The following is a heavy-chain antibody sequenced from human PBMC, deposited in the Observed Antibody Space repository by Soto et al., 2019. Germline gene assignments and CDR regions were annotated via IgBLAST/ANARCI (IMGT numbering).Heavy chain of an antibody. V-gene: IGHV2-5*02. J-gene: IGHJ4*02. CDR2: IYWDDEK. CDR1: GFSLSTRGVG. D-gene: IGHD6-13*01. Sequence: QITLKESGPTLVKPTQTLTLTCTFSGFSLSTRGVGVGWVRQPPGKALEWLTLIYWDDEKRYSPSLKSRLTLTKDTSKTHVVLTMTNNDPVDTATYYCAHRRRYHSTWYMGFDYWGQGALVTVSS. CDR3: AHRRRYHSTWYMGFDY.